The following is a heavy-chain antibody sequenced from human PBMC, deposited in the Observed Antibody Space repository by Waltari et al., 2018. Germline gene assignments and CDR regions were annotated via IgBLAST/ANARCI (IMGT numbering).Heavy chain of an antibody. D-gene: IGHD2-21*01. Sequence: QVQLVQSGAEVKKPGSSVKVSCKASGGTFSSYAISWVRQAPGQGLEWMGRIIPTVGTANYAQKFQGRVTITADKSTSTAYMELSSLRSEDTAGYYCARRYCGGDCSRWKYGMDVWGQGTTVTVSS. CDR2: IIPTVGTA. V-gene: IGHV1-69*08. CDR1: GGTFSSYA. CDR3: ARRYCGGDCSRWKYGMDV. J-gene: IGHJ6*02.